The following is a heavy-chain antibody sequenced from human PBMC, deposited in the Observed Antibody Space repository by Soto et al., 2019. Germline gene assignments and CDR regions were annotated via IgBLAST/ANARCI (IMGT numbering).Heavy chain of an antibody. CDR3: ARGRAVGIHYRHGMDV. CDR1: GYDLSTSW. Sequence: PREPLNISCRCSGYDLSTSWIGWVHQMPGKGLEWMWRIDPSDFYTNYRTSFQGHVTISVDKSINTVYLKWSSLKASDTAMYYCARGRAVGIHYRHGMDVWGQGTAVTVSS. V-gene: IGHV5-10-1*01. CDR2: IDPSDFYT. D-gene: IGHD2-21*01. J-gene: IGHJ6*02.